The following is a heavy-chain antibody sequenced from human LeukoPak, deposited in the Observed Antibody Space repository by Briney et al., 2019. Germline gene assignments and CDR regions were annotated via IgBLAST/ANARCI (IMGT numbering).Heavy chain of an antibody. CDR2: IYSGGST. D-gene: IGHD6-13*01. V-gene: IGHV3-53*01. CDR3: ATRAAAESRVYYYYGMDV. Sequence: GGSLRLSCAASGFTVSSNYMSWVRQAPGKGLEWVSVIYSGGSTYYADSVKGRFTISRDNSKNTLYLQMNSLRAEDTAVYYCATRAAAESRVYYYYGMDVWGQGTTVTVSS. J-gene: IGHJ6*02. CDR1: GFTVSSNY.